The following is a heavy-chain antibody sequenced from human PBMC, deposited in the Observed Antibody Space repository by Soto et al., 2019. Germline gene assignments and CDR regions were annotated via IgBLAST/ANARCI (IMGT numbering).Heavy chain of an antibody. CDR2: IYYSGST. J-gene: IGHJ4*02. Sequence: SETRSLTCTVSGGSISSYYWSWIRQPPGKGLEWIGYIYYSGSTNYNPSLKSRVAFSVDTSKNQFSLKLSSVTAADTAVYYCATDDILTGYKYWGQGTLVTVSS. CDR1: GGSISSYY. D-gene: IGHD3-9*01. V-gene: IGHV4-59*01. CDR3: ATDDILTGYKY.